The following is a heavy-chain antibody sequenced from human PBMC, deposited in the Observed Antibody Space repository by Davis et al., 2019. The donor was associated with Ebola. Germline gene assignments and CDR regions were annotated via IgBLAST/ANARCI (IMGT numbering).Heavy chain of an antibody. CDR2: TYYKSKWYN. CDR3: ARGWLRGGMDV. CDR1: GDSVPTAG. V-gene: IGHV6-1*01. Sequence: HSQTLSLTCAISGDSVPTAGWNWIRPSPSRGLEWLGRTYYKSKWYNDYAASVKSRITINPDTSKNQFTLQLTSVTPEDTALYYCARGWLRGGMDVWDEGTTVTVSS. J-gene: IGHJ6*04. D-gene: IGHD5-18*01.